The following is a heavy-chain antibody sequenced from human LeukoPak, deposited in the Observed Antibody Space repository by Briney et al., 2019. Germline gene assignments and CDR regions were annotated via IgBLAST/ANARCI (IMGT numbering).Heavy chain of an antibody. CDR2: IHYSGST. D-gene: IGHD2-15*01. Sequence: PSQTLSLTCTVSGGSISSYYWSWIRQPPGKGLEWIGYIHYSGSTNYNPSLKSRVTISVDTSKNQFSLKLSSVTAADTAVYYCARTTEGYCRGRSCYSYYYYMDVWGKGTTVTVSS. J-gene: IGHJ6*03. V-gene: IGHV4-59*01. CDR3: ARTTEGYCRGRSCYSYYYYMDV. CDR1: GGSISSYY.